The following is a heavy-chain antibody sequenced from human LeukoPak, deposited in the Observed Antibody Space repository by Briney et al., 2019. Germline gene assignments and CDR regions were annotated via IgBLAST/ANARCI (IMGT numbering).Heavy chain of an antibody. CDR1: SGSISSYY. Sequence: SETLSLTCTVSSGSISSYYWSWIRQPPGKGLEWIGYIYYSGSTNYNPSLKSRVTISVDTSKNQFSLKLSSVTAADTAVYYCARAALYRYSSGYYYGGMDVWGQGTTVTVSS. J-gene: IGHJ6*02. D-gene: IGHD3-22*01. CDR2: IYYSGST. CDR3: ARAALYRYSSGYYYGGMDV. V-gene: IGHV4-59*01.